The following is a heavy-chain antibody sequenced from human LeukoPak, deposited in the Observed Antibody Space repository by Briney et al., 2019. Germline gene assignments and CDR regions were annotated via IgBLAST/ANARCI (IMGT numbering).Heavy chain of an antibody. V-gene: IGHV1-18*01. CDR3: ARKEVAGTFFWFDP. CDR2: ISAYNGNT. D-gene: IGHD6-19*01. Sequence: VASVKVSCKASGYTFTSYGISWVRQAPGQGLEWMGWISAYNGNTNYAQKLQGRVSMTTDTSTSTAYMELRSLRSDDTAVYYCARKEVAGTFFWFDPWGQGTLVTVSS. CDR1: GYTFTSYG. J-gene: IGHJ5*02.